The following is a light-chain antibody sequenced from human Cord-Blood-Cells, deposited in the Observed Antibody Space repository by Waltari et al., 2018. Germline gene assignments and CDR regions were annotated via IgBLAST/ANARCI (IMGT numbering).Light chain of an antibody. CDR3: QQYNSYYPYT. CDR2: DAS. Sequence: DIQMTQSPSTLSASVGDRVTITCRASQSISSWLAWYQQKPGKAPKLLIYDASSLESGVPSRFSGSESGTEFTLTISSLQPDDFATYHCQQYNSYYPYTFGQGTKLEIK. J-gene: IGKJ2*01. CDR1: QSISSW. V-gene: IGKV1-5*01.